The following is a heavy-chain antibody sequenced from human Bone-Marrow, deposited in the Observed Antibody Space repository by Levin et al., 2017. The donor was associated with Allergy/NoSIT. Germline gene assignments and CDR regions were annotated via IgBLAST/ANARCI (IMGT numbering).Heavy chain of an antibody. Sequence: AASVKVSCWASGGTFRSFGITWVRQAPGQSLEWMGGVIPDFGSTKYAQSFQGRMTIVADESTSTAYMELSSLRSDDTAIYYCVRGTPAVAGTHYYYYMDVWGEGTTVTVSS. CDR2: VIPDFGST. V-gene: IGHV1-69*13. CDR1: GGTFRSFG. CDR3: VRGTPAVAGTHYYYYMDV. D-gene: IGHD6-13*01. J-gene: IGHJ6*03.